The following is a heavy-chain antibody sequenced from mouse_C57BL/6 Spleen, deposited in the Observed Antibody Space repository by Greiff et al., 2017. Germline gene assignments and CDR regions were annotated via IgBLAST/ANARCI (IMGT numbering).Heavy chain of an antibody. Sequence: ESGPGLVKPSQSLSLTCSVTGYSITSGYYWNWIRQFPGNKLEWMGYISYDGSNNYNPSLKNRISITRDTSKNQFFLKLNSVTTEDTTTYYCAREVSPWGQGTTLTVSS. J-gene: IGHJ2*01. CDR1: GYSITSGYY. CDR3: AREVSP. CDR2: ISYDGSN. V-gene: IGHV3-6*01.